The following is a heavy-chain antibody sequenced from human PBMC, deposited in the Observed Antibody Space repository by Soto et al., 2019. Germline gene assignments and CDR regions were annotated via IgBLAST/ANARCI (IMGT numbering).Heavy chain of an antibody. CDR2: ISYDGSNK. D-gene: IGHD5-12*01. V-gene: IGHV3-30-3*01. CDR3: ARGWGYSGYDPLFGYSDY. J-gene: IGHJ4*02. Sequence: QVQLVESGGGVVQPGRSLRLSCAASGFTFSSYAMHWVRQAPGKGLEWVAVISYDGSNKYYADSVKGRFTISRDNSKNTLYLQMNSLRAEDTAVYYCARGWGYSGYDPLFGYSDYWGQGTLVTVSS. CDR1: GFTFSSYA.